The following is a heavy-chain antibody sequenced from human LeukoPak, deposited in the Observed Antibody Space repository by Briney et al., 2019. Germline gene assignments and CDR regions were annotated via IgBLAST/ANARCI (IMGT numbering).Heavy chain of an antibody. CDR1: GGTFSSYA. J-gene: IGHJ4*02. CDR3: ARDSGGRYYDSSGYYVFDY. CDR2: IIPIFGTA. V-gene: IGHV1-69*13. Sequence: SVKVSCKATGGTFSSYAISWVRQAPGQGLEWMGGIIPIFGTANYAQKFQGRVTITADESTSTAYMELSSLRSEDTAVYYCARDSGGRYYDSSGYYVFDYWGQGTLVTVSS. D-gene: IGHD3-22*01.